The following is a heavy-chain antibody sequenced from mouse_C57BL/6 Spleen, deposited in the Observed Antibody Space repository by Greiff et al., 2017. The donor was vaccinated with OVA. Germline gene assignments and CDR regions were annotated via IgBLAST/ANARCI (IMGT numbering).Heavy chain of an antibody. CDR2: ISSGSSTI. CDR1: GFTFSDYG. V-gene: IGHV5-17*01. J-gene: IGHJ1*03. CDR3: ARRLWYFDV. Sequence: EVKLVESGGGLVKPGGSLKLSCAASGFTFSDYGVHWVRQAPEKGLEWVAYISSGSSTIYYADTVKGRFTISRDNAKNTLFLQMTSLRSEDTAMYYCARRLWYFDVWGTGTTVTVSS. D-gene: IGHD3-2*02.